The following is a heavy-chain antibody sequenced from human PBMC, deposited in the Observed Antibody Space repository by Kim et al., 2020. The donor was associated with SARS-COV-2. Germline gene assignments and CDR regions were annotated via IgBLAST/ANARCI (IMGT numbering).Heavy chain of an antibody. Sequence: ASVKVSCKASGYTFTTYPIHWLRQAPGQRLEWMGWVNAANDQTMYSQKFQGRVTISRDTSANTAYMELNSLTTEDTAFCYCARDMNPTVYDYWGQGTLVTVSS. CDR1: GYTFTTYP. D-gene: IGHD4-4*01. CDR3: ARDMNPTVYDY. J-gene: IGHJ4*02. V-gene: IGHV1-3*01. CDR2: VNAANDQT.